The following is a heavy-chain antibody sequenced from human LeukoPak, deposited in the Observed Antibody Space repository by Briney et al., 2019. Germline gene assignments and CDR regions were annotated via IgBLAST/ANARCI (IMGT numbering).Heavy chain of an antibody. V-gene: IGHV4-4*02. CDR3: ARDRNDILTGYSFDY. CDR1: GGSISSSNW. CDR2: IYHSGST. J-gene: IGHJ4*02. D-gene: IGHD3-9*01. Sequence: SETLSLTCAVSGGSISSSNWWSWVRQPPGKGLEWIGEIYHSGSTNYNPSLKSRVTISVDKSKNQFSLKLSSVTAADTAVYYCARDRNDILTGYSFDYWGQGTLVTVSS.